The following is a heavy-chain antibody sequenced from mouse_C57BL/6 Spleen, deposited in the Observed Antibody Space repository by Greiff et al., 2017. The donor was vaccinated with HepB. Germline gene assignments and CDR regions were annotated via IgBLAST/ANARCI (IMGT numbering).Heavy chain of an antibody. V-gene: IGHV1-78*01. CDR1: GYTFTDHT. CDR3: ARDYYGSSYLYYFDY. D-gene: IGHD1-1*01. CDR2: IYPRDGST. J-gene: IGHJ2*01. Sequence: VQLQQSDAELVKPGASVKISCKVSGYTFTDHTIHWMKQRPEQGLEWIGDIYPRDGSTKYNEKFKGKATLTADKSSSTAYMQLNSLTSEDSAVYFCARDYYGSSYLYYFDYWGQGTTLTVSS.